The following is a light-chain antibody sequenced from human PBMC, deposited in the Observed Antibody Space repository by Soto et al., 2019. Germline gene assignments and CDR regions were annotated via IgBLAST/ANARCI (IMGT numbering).Light chain of an antibody. CDR2: GAS. Sequence: IQMTQSPSSLSGSVGDRVTITWGASQSVTSYLNWYQQKPGKAPELLIHGASRLQSGVPSRFSGSGSGTDFTLTISSLQPEDFATYYCQQTYGTPQTFGQGTKVDIK. CDR3: QQTYGTPQT. CDR1: QSVTSY. J-gene: IGKJ1*01. V-gene: IGKV1-39*01.